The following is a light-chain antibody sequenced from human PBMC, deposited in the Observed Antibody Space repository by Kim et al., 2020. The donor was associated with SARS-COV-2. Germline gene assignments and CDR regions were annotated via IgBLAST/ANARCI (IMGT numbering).Light chain of an antibody. Sequence: EIELTQSPGTLSLSPGERATLSCRASQSVSSSYLAWYQQKPGQAPRLLIYGASVRATGIPDRFSGSGSGTDFTLTISRLEPEDVAVYYCQQYGSSPRTFGGGTKVDIK. CDR1: QSVSSSY. CDR3: QQYGSSPRT. CDR2: GAS. J-gene: IGKJ4*02. V-gene: IGKV3-20*01.